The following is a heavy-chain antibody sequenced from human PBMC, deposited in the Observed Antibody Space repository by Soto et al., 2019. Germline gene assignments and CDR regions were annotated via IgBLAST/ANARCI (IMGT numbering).Heavy chain of an antibody. CDR1: GFLFKNYE. Sequence: GGSLRLSGAASGFLFKNYEVDWVRQAPGKGPEWISYINENSVTIYYADSVRGRFTISRDNAKNSLYLQMNSLRAEDTAVYFCVREYCSGGICSDAGEVWDQG. D-gene: IGHD2-15*01. J-gene: IGHJ3*01. V-gene: IGHV3-48*03. CDR3: VREYCSGGICSDAGEV. CDR2: INENSVTI.